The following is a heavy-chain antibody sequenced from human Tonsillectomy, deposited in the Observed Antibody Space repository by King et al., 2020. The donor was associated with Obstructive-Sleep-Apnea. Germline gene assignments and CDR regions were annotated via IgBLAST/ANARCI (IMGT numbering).Heavy chain of an antibody. J-gene: IGHJ6*02. CDR1: GGSISSGGYY. D-gene: IGHD4-17*01. V-gene: IGHV4-31*03. CDR3: AIHRNDGDPLIYYYYYGMDV. Sequence: QLQESGPGLVKPSQTLSLTCTVSGGSISSGGYYWSWIRQHPGKGLEWIGYIYYSGSTYSNPSLKCRVTISVDTFKNQFSLKLSSVTAADTAVYYCAIHRNDGDPLIYYYYYGMDVWGQGTTVTVSS. CDR2: IYYSGST.